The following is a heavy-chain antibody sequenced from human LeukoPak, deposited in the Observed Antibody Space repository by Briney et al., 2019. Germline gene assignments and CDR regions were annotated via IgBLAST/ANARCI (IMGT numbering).Heavy chain of an antibody. CDR2: IYSGGST. V-gene: IGHV3-66*01. CDR3: ARDIAAGLNWFDP. J-gene: IGHJ5*02. Sequence: PGGSLRLSCAASGFTVSSNYMSWVRQAPGKGLEWVSVIYSGGSTYYADSVKGRFTISRDNSKNTLYLQMNSLRAEDTAVYYCARDIAAGLNWFDPWGQGTLATVSS. CDR1: GFTVSSNY. D-gene: IGHD6-6*01.